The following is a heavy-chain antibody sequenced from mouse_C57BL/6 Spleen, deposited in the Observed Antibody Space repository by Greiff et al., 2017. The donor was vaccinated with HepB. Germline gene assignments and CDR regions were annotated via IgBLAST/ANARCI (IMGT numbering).Heavy chain of an antibody. CDR3: AREGFTTVVAKGYFDV. CDR1: GYAFSSSW. D-gene: IGHD1-1*01. Sequence: QVQLQQSGPELVKPGASVKISCKASGYAFSSSWMNWVKQRPGKGLEWIGRIYPGDGDTNYNGKFKGKATLTADKSSSTAYMQLSSLTSEDSAVYFCAREGFTTVVAKGYFDVWGTGTTVTVSS. CDR2: IYPGDGDT. V-gene: IGHV1-82*01. J-gene: IGHJ1*03.